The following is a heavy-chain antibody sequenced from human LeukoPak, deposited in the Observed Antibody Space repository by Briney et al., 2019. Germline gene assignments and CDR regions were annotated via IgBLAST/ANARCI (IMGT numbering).Heavy chain of an antibody. CDR2: INPNSGGT. Sequence: ASVKVSCKASGYTFTSYAMNWVRQAPGQGFEWMGWINPNSGGTNYAQKFQGRVTMTRDTSISTAYMELSRLRSDDTAVYYCARDWGGCSSTSCYTDYWGQGTLVTVSS. CDR3: ARDWGGCSSTSCYTDY. CDR1: GYTFTSYA. J-gene: IGHJ4*02. D-gene: IGHD2-2*02. V-gene: IGHV1-2*02.